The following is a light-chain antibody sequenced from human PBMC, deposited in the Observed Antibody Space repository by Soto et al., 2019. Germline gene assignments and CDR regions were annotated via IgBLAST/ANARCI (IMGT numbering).Light chain of an antibody. CDR1: QSVSASY. J-gene: IGKJ5*01. CDR2: GAS. CDR3: QQYDDSAK. V-gene: IGKV3-20*01. Sequence: EIVLTHAPGTLFRSAFYTATLSFRASQSVSASYLAWYRQKPGQAPRLLIYGASTRAAGIPDRFSGSGSGTDFTLTINRLEPEDFAVFYCQQYDDSAKFGQGTRLEIK.